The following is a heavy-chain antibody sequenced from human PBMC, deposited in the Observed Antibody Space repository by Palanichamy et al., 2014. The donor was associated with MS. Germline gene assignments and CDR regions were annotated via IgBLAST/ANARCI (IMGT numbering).Heavy chain of an antibody. Sequence: QESGPGLVKPSETLSLTCTVSGGSVSSASYYWTWIRQSPGKRLEWIGFVYYTGGTNYNPSLKGRVTISVDTSKNQFSLKLSSVTAADTAVYYCARCHYDRSGYYPFDYWGQGALVTVSS. CDR3: ARCHYDRSGYYPFDY. CDR1: GGSVSSASYY. CDR2: VYYTGGT. D-gene: IGHD3-22*01. J-gene: IGHJ4*02. V-gene: IGHV4-61*01.